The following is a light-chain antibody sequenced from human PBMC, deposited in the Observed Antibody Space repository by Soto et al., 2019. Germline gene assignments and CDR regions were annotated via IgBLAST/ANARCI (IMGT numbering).Light chain of an antibody. J-gene: IGKJ3*01. CDR2: GAS. V-gene: IGKV3-20*01. CDR1: QSVSGTY. Sequence: EIVLTQSPGTLSLSPGERATLSCRASQSVSGTYLAWYQQRPGQAPKVLIYGASSRAAGIPDRFSGSGSGTDFTLTSSRLEPEDFAVYYCQQYGASPFNFGPGTKGDIK. CDR3: QQYGASPFN.